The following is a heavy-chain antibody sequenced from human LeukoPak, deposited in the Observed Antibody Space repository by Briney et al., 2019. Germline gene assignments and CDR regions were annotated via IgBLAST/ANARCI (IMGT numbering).Heavy chain of an antibody. D-gene: IGHD2-2*01. V-gene: IGHV4-31*03. J-gene: IGHJ4*02. CDR3: ARGVPAAMHFDY. Sequence: PSETLSLTCTVSGXSISSGGYCWSWIRQHPGKGLEWIGYIYYRGGTYHNPSLQSRVTISVDTSKNQFSLKLSSVTAADTAVYYCARGVPAAMHFDYWGQGTLVTVSS. CDR2: IYYRGGT. CDR1: GXSISSGGYC.